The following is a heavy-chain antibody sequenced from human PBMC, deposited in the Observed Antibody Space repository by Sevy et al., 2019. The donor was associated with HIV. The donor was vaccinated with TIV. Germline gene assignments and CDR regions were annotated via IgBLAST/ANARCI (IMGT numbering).Heavy chain of an antibody. D-gene: IGHD3-10*01. V-gene: IGHV3-30*18. CDR1: GFTFSSYG. CDR3: AKGITMVRGFDY. Sequence: GGSLRLSCAASGFTFSSYGMHWVRQAPGKGQEWVAVISYDGSNKYYADSVKGRFTISRDNSKNTLYLQMNSLRAEDTAVYYCAKGITMVRGFDYWGQGTLVTVSS. CDR2: ISYDGSNK. J-gene: IGHJ4*02.